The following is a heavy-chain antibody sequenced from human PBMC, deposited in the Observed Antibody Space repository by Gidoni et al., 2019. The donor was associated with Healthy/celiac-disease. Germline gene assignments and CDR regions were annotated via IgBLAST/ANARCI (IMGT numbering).Heavy chain of an antibody. CDR2: IYYSGST. V-gene: IGHV4-59*01. J-gene: IGHJ3*02. CDR3: ARYAVHDFWSGYPNDAFDI. Sequence: QVQLQESGPGLVKPSETLSLTCTVSGGSIRSYYWSWIRQPPGKGLEWIGYIYYSGSTNYNPSLKSRVTISVDTSKNQFSLKLSSVTAADTAVYYCARYAVHDFWSGYPNDAFDIWGQGTMVTVSS. CDR1: GGSIRSYY. D-gene: IGHD3-3*01.